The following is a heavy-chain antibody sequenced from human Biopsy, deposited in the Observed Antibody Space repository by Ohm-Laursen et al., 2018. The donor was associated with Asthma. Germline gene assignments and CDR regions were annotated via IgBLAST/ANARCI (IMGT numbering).Heavy chain of an antibody. CDR2: INHSGST. V-gene: IGHV4-34*01. CDR1: GGSYSGYY. J-gene: IGHJ6*02. D-gene: IGHD6-13*01. CDR3: ARISNDRIAAAGRYYYYGMDV. Sequence: SDTLSLTCSVYGGSYSGYYWSWIRQPPGKGLVWIGEINHSGSTNYNPSLKRRVTISVDTSKNQFTLKLSSLTAADTAVYYCARISNDRIAAAGRYYYYGMDVWGQGTTVTVSS.